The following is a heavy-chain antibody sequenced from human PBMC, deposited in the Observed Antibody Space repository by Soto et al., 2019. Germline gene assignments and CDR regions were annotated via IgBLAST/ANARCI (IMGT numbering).Heavy chain of an antibody. CDR2: IYYSGST. CDR3: ARTVGVAGNYGMDV. J-gene: IGHJ6*02. D-gene: IGHD6-19*01. CDR1: GGSISSYY. V-gene: IGHV4-59*01. Sequence: SSETLSLTCTVSGGSISSYYWSWIRQPPGKGLEWIGYIYYSGSTNYNPSLKSRVTISVDTSKNQFSLKLSSVTAADTAVYYCARTVGVAGNYGMDVWGQGTTVTVSS.